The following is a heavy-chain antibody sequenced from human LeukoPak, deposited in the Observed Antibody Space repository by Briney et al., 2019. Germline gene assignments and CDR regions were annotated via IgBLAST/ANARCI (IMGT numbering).Heavy chain of an antibody. CDR1: GFSFTTYW. D-gene: IGHD2-15*01. CDR2: INPAGSET. Sequence: AGGSLRLSCAASGFSFTTYWMTWVRQAPGTGRAWVANINPAGSETYYVDPVKGRFSISRDNAKNLVYLQMNSLRAEDTAVYHWPRFGYVAAVDVWGQGTRVTVSS. V-gene: IGHV3-7*01. CDR3: PRFGYVAAVDV. J-gene: IGHJ4*02.